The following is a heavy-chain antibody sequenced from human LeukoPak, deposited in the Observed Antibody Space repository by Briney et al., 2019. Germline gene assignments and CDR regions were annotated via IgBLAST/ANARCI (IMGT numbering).Heavy chain of an antibody. Sequence: PSETLSLTCAVYGGSFSGYYWSWIRQPPGKGLEWIGEINHSGSTNYNPSLKSRVTISVDTSKNQFSLKLSSVTAADTAVYYCARGADSSGYYYAGVYFDYWGQGTLVTVSS. CDR2: INHSGST. CDR1: GGSFSGYY. CDR3: ARGADSSGYYYAGVYFDY. V-gene: IGHV4-34*01. J-gene: IGHJ4*02. D-gene: IGHD3-22*01.